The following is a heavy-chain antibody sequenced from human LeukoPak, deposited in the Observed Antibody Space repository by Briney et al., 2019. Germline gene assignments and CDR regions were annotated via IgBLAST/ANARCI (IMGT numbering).Heavy chain of an antibody. D-gene: IGHD4-11*01. V-gene: IGHV3-33*06. CDR3: AKTIYSNYVGYFDY. J-gene: IGHJ4*02. CDR2: IWYDGSNK. CDR1: GFTFSSYG. Sequence: PGGSLRLSCAASGFTFSSYGMHWVRQAPGKGLEWVAVIWYDGSNKYYADSVKGRFTISRDNSKNTLYLQMNSLRAEDTAVYYCAKTIYSNYVGYFDYWGQGTLVTVSS.